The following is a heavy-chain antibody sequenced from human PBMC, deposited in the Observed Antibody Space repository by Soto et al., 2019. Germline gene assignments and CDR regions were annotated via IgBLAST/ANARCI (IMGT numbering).Heavy chain of an antibody. CDR1: GYTFTGDY. D-gene: IGHD2-2*01. CDR3: ARTDIVVVPAAILGY. CDR2: INANSGGT. J-gene: IGHJ4*02. V-gene: IGHV1-2*02. Sequence: QVQLVQSGAEVKKPGASVKVSCKASGYTFTGDYMYWVRQAPGQGLEWMGWINANSGGTNYAQKFQGRVTMTMDTYSSTAYMELSRLRSDDTAGYYCARTDIVVVPAAILGYWGQGTLVTVSS.